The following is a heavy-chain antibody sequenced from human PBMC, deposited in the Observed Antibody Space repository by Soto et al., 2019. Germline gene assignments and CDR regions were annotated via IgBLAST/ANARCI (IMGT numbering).Heavy chain of an antibody. CDR1: GASITNDAFF. CDR3: AKMERTQLWLLVQN. J-gene: IGHJ4*02. V-gene: IGHV4-31*03. Sequence: PSETLSLTCTVSGASITNDAFFWTWVRQHPEKGLEWLAYITYGGSIYYDPPLRSRLTVSIDKSKSQFSLNVRSVTAADTAVYYCAKMERTQLWLLVQNWGQGLLVTVSS. D-gene: IGHD5-18*01. CDR2: ITYGGSI.